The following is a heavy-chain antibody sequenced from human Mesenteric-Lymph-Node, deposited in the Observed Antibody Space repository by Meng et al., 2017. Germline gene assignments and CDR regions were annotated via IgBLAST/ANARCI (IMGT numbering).Heavy chain of an antibody. Sequence: GGSLRLSCAASGFTFSSYGMHWVRQAPGKGLEWVAVIWYDGGNKYYADSVKGRFTISRDNSKNTLYLQMNSLRAEDTAVYYCARDAGSGWSFDYWGQGTLVTVSS. V-gene: IGHV3-33*01. D-gene: IGHD6-19*01. J-gene: IGHJ4*02. CDR3: ARDAGSGWSFDY. CDR2: IWYDGGNK. CDR1: GFTFSSYG.